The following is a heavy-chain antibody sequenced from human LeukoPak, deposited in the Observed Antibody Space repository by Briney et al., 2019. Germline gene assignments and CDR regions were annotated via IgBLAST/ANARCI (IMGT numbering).Heavy chain of an antibody. V-gene: IGHV3-23*01. D-gene: IGHD3-10*01. CDR3: AKSSYGSGPYYYGMDV. CDR1: GFTLGSDA. J-gene: IGHJ6*02. CDR2: SSADGGST. Sequence: GGSLRLSCAASGFTLGSDAMSWVLQAPGKGPEWVSASSADGGSTYYADSVKGRFSISRDTSKNTLYLQMNSLRVEDTAVYYCAKSSYGSGPYYYGMDVWGQGTTVTVSS.